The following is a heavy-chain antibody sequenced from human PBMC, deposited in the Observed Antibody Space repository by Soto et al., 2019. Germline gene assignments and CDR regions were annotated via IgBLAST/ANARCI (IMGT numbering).Heavy chain of an antibody. CDR3: ARRYCISTSCHPQGYYYYGMDV. V-gene: IGHV3-33*01. CDR1: GFTFSSYG. Sequence: GGSLRLSCAASGFTFSSYGMHWVRQAPGKGLEWVAVIWYDGSNKYYADSVKGRFTISRDNSKNTLYLQMNSLRAEDTAVYYCARRYCISTSCHPQGYYYYGMDVWGQGTTVTVSS. D-gene: IGHD2-2*01. J-gene: IGHJ6*02. CDR2: IWYDGSNK.